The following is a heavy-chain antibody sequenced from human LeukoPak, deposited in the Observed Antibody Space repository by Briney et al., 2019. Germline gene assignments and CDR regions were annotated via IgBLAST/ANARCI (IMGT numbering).Heavy chain of an antibody. V-gene: IGHV4-59*08. J-gene: IGHJ4*02. D-gene: IGHD3-22*01. CDR3: ARNRDYYDSSGYLVLWY. CDR1: GGSISSYY. CDR2: IYYSGST. Sequence: SETLSLTCTVSGGSISSYYWSWIRQPPGKGLEWIGYIYYSGSTYYNPSLKSRVTISVDTSKNQFSLKLSSVTAADTAVYYCARNRDYYDSSGYLVLWYWGQGTLITVSS.